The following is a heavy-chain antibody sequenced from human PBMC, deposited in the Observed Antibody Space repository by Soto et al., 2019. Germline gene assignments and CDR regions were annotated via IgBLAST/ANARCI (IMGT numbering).Heavy chain of an antibody. Sequence: QVQLQESGPRLVKPSQTLSLTCTVSGGSISSGGYYWSWIRQHPGKGLEWIGYLYYSGSTYYNPSLKSRVTISVDRSRNQFSLKLSSVTDADTAVYYCARDVIAVAGTVYYYYGMDVWGQGPTVTVSS. CDR1: GGSISSGGYY. J-gene: IGHJ6*02. V-gene: IGHV4-31*03. CDR3: ARDVIAVAGTVYYYYGMDV. CDR2: LYYSGST. D-gene: IGHD6-19*01.